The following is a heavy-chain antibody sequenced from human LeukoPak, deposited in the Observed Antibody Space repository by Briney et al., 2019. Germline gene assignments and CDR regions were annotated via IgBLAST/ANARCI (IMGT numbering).Heavy chain of an antibody. V-gene: IGHV3-30*12. CDR3: ARGQGAFDI. CDR1: GFNFSTYS. CDR2: MSYDGSHQ. J-gene: IGHJ3*02. Sequence: GGSLRLSCAASGFNFSTYSMNWVRQAPGKGLEWVALMSYDGSHQYYADSVKGRFTISRDNAKNSLYLQMNSLRAEDTAVYYCARGQGAFDIWGQGTMVTVSS.